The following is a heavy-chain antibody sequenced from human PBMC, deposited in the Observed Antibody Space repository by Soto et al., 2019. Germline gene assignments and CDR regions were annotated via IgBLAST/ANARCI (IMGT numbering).Heavy chain of an antibody. D-gene: IGHD4-17*01. V-gene: IGHV3-30*14. J-gene: IGHJ4*02. CDR2: ISYDGSNK. CDR1: GFTFSSYA. Sequence: SLRLSCAASGFTFSSYAMHWVRQAPGKGLEWVAVISYDGSNKRYSPSLKSRLTITKDTSKNQVVLTMTNMDPVDTATYYCAHSLAASNYGDYEPINSFDYWGQGTLVTVSS. CDR3: AHSLAASNYGDYEPINSFDY.